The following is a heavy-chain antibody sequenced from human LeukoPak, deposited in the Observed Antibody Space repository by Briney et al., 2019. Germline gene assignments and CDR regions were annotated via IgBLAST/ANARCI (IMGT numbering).Heavy chain of an antibody. D-gene: IGHD3-3*01. CDR1: GFTFGSYW. CDR2: IKEDGSEA. Sequence: PGGSLRLSCEASGFTFGSYWMTWVRQAPGKGLEWVANIKEDGSEAYYVDSVKGRFIIFRDNAKNSLYLQMNSLRAEDTAVYYCARASYYDFWSGYSWEKTNYYYYGMDVWGQGTTVTVSS. J-gene: IGHJ6*02. V-gene: IGHV3-7*01. CDR3: ARASYYDFWSGYSWEKTNYYYYGMDV.